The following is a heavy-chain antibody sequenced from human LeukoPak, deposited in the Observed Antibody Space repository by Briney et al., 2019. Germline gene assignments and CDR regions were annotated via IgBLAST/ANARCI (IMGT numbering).Heavy chain of an antibody. Sequence: QAGGSLRLSCAASGFTFSNYIMQWVRQAPGKGLEWVAVISYDGSSSYYTGSVRGRFTISRDNSENTLFLQMNNLRVEDTAVYYCARDKCTIWNSRNDPFDVWGQGTMVTVSS. V-gene: IGHV3-30*10. CDR3: ARDKCTIWNSRNDPFDV. J-gene: IGHJ3*01. CDR1: GFTFSNYI. D-gene: IGHD1-7*01. CDR2: ISYDGSSS.